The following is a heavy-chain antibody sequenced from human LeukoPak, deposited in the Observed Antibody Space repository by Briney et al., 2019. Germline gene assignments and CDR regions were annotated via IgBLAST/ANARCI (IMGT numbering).Heavy chain of an antibody. CDR1: GYTFTSYG. CDR2: ISAYNGNT. CDR3: ARDFLIGGQQLVLFDY. V-gene: IGHV1-18*01. Sequence: ASVKVSCKASGYTFTSYGISWVRQAPGQGLEWIGWISAYNGNTNYAQKLQGRVSMTTDTSTSTAYMELRSLRSDDTAVYYCARDFLIGGQQLVLFDYWGQGTLVTVSS. D-gene: IGHD6-13*01. J-gene: IGHJ4*02.